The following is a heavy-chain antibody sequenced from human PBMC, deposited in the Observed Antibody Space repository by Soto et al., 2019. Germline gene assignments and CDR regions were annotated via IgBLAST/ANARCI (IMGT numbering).Heavy chain of an antibody. D-gene: IGHD3-22*01. CDR3: ARDRLDYDRDGRNFDS. Sequence: ASVKVSCKASGYTFTGYYVHWVRQAPGQGLEWMGWIKPDSGVTTYAQNFQGRVTMTRDTSINTAYMELSGLRSDDTAVYYCARDRLDYDRDGRNFDSWGQGTLVTVSS. V-gene: IGHV1-2*02. CDR1: GYTFTGYY. CDR2: IKPDSGVT. J-gene: IGHJ4*02.